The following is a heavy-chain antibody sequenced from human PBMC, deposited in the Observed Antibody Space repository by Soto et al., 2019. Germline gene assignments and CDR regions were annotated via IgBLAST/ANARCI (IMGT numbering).Heavy chain of an antibody. J-gene: IGHJ6*02. CDR3: ARELRFLESFRFYYYGMDV. D-gene: IGHD3-3*01. Sequence: ASVKVSCKASGYTFTSYGISWVRQAPGQGLEWMGWISAYNGNTNYAQKLQGRVTMTTDTSTSTAYMELRSLRSDDTAVYYCARELRFLESFRFYYYGMDVLGQSTTVT. V-gene: IGHV1-18*01. CDR1: GYTFTSYG. CDR2: ISAYNGNT.